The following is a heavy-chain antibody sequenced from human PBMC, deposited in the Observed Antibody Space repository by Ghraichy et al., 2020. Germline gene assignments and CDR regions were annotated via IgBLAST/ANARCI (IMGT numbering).Heavy chain of an antibody. CDR3: AKARGYSYGYPNFDY. J-gene: IGHJ4*02. CDR2: ISWNSGSI. V-gene: IGHV3-9*03. D-gene: IGHD5-18*01. Sequence: TCAASGFTFDDYAMHWVRQAPGKGLEWVSGISWNSGSIGYADSVKGRFTISRDNAKNSLYLQMNSLRAEDMALYYCAKARGYSYGYPNFDYWGQGTLVTVSS. CDR1: GFTFDDYA.